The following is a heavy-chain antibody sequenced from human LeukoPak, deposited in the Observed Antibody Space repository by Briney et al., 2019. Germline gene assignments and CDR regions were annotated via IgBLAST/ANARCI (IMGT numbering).Heavy chain of an antibody. CDR1: GYTFTGYY. CDR3: ARGWRYCSSTSCSGDWFDP. D-gene: IGHD2-2*01. V-gene: IGHV1-2*02. CDR2: INPNSGGT. Sequence: ASVKVSCKASGYTFTGYYMHWVRQAPGQGLEWMGWINPNSGGTNYAQKFQGRVTMTRDTSISTAYMELSRLRSDDTAVYYCARGWRYCSSTSCSGDWFDPWGQGTLVTVSS. J-gene: IGHJ5*02.